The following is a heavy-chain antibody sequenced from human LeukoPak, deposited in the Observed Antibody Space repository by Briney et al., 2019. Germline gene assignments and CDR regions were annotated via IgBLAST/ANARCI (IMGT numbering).Heavy chain of an antibody. J-gene: IGHJ4*02. V-gene: IGHV4-59*01. CDR2: IYDSGNI. CDR1: GGSISSWY. D-gene: IGHD5-18*01. Sequence: SETLSLTCTVSGGSISSWYWSWIRQPPGKGLQWIGNIYDSGNINYNPSLKSRVTISIDASKNQTSLKLRSVTAADTAVYYCARGISLTGYSGGLGFNYWGQGILVTVSS. CDR3: ARGISLTGYSGGLGFNY.